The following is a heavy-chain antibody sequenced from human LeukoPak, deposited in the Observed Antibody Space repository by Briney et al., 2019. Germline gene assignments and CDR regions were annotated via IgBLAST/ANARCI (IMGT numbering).Heavy chain of an antibody. CDR2: VSDGGRT. V-gene: IGHV4-59*12. CDR1: GGSITSYY. CDR3: ARVRTYYDILTGYSDNAFDI. D-gene: IGHD3-9*01. J-gene: IGHJ3*02. Sequence: PSETLSLTCSVSGGSITSYYWSWIRQPPGKGLEWIGHVSDGGRTNYSPSLRSRVSISVDTSKNQFSLKLSSVTAADTAVYYCARVRTYYDILTGYSDNAFDIWGQGTMVTVSS.